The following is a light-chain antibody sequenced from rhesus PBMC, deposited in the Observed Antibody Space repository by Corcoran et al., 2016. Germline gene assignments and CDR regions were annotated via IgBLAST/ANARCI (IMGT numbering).Light chain of an antibody. V-gene: IGKV3-24*04. Sequence: EIVMTQSPATLALSPGERATLSCRASQSVSSYLAWYQQKPGQAPRLLIYGASRRAPGIPGRFSGSGAGTEFTLTISSLEPEDVGVYFCLQSSNWPYSFGQGTKVEIK. J-gene: IGKJ2*01. CDR1: QSVSSY. CDR2: GAS. CDR3: LQSSNWPYS.